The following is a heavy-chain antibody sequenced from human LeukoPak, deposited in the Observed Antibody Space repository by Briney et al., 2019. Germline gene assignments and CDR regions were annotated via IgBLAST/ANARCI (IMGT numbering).Heavy chain of an antibody. CDR1: GYTFTGYY. V-gene: IGHV1-2*02. D-gene: IGHD6-25*01. J-gene: IGHJ6*03. CDR2: INPNSGGT. CDR3: AAASYYYYYYMDV. Sequence: ASVKVSCKASGYTFTGYYMHWVRQAPGQGLEWMGWINPNSGGTNYAQKFQGRVTMTRDTSISTAYMELSRLRSDDTAVYYCAAASYYYYYYMDVWGKGTTVTVSS.